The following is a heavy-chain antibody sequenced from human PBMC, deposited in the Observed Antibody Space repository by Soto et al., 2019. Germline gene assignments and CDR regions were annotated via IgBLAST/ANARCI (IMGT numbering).Heavy chain of an antibody. Sequence: GGSLRLSCAASGCTFSNYGMHWVRQAPDKGLEWVAIIWHDGNNKYYGDSVRGRFIISRDNSKNRLYLQMNSLRAEDTAVYYCASDRVGASDSYGLDVWGQGTAVTVSS. D-gene: IGHD1-26*01. CDR3: ASDRVGASDSYGLDV. CDR2: IWHDGNNK. CDR1: GCTFSNYG. V-gene: IGHV3-33*01. J-gene: IGHJ6*02.